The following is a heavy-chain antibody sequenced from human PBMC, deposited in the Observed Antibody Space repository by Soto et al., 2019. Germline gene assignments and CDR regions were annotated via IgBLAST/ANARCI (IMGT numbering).Heavy chain of an antibody. V-gene: IGHV3-23*01. Sequence: EVQLLESGGGLVQPGGSLRLSCAASGFTFSSYAMSWVRQAPGKGLEWVSAISGSGGSTYYADSVKGRFTISRDNSKNTLYLQMNSLRAEDTAVYYCATNSITMIVVVITTFDYWGQGTLVTVSS. CDR2: ISGSGGST. CDR3: ATNSITMIVVVITTFDY. CDR1: GFTFSSYA. D-gene: IGHD3-22*01. J-gene: IGHJ4*02.